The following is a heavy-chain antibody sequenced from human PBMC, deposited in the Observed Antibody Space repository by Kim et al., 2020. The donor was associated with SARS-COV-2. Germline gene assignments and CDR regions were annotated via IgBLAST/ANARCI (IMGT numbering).Heavy chain of an antibody. D-gene: IGHD6-19*01. Sequence: PGKGREWVTVITGQGGSTVYPDSVKGRFTIARDNSKNTLYLQMNSLRAEDTAVYYCAKEPYSCGFYMDVWGKGTTVTVSS. V-gene: IGHV3-23*01. CDR2: ITGQGGST. J-gene: IGHJ6*03. CDR3: AKEPYSCGFYMDV.